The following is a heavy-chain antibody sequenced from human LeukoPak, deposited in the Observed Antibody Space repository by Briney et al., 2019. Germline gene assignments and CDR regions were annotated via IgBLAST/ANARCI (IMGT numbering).Heavy chain of an antibody. J-gene: IGHJ4*02. V-gene: IGHV3-30*18. CDR2: ISYDGSNK. Sequence: GGSLRLSCAASGFTFSSYGMHWVRQAPGKGLEWVAVISYDGSNKYYADSVKGRFTISRDNSKNTLYLQMNSLRAEDTAVYYCANSGMVRGVGGYFDYWGQGTLVTVSS. CDR1: GFTFSSYG. D-gene: IGHD3-10*01. CDR3: ANSGMVRGVGGYFDY.